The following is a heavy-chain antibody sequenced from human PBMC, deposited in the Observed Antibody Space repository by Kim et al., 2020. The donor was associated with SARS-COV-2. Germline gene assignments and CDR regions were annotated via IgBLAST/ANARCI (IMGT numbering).Heavy chain of an antibody. J-gene: IGHJ6*02. Sequence: ADSVKGRFTSSRDNAKTSLSLRMNSLKAEDTAIYFCARDGSSSLRDYGMDVWGQGTTVTVSS. CDR3: ARDGSSSLRDYGMDV. V-gene: IGHV3-11*06. D-gene: IGHD6-6*01.